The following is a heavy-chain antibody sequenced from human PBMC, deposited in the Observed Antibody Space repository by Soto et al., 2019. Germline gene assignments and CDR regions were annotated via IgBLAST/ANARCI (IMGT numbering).Heavy chain of an antibody. D-gene: IGHD3-3*01. CDR1: GYTFTSYY. Sequence: QVQLVQSGAEVKKPGASVRVSCKASGYTFTSYYIHWVRQAPGQGLDWMGVLNPSAGTTTYAQKFQGRVTMTRDTSTGTVDMELGTLRSEDTAVYYCARDSSITIFGVANPVPLSDWGQGTLVTVSS. J-gene: IGHJ4*02. CDR2: LNPSAGTT. V-gene: IGHV1-46*01. CDR3: ARDSSITIFGVANPVPLSD.